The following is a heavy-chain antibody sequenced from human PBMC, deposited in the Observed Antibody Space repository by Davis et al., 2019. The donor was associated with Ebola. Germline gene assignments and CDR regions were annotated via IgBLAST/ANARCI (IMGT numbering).Heavy chain of an antibody. CDR1: GFSVSSSY. CDR2: LHRGGAT. V-gene: IGHV3-53*01. D-gene: IGHD2-8*02. J-gene: IGHJ4*02. Sequence: PGGSLRLSCAVSGFSVSSSYMHWVRQAPGKGLEWVSVLHRGGATYYADSVKGRFIVSRDNFKNTMYLRMYNLRADDTAVYYCAKSFLHTGSHMSEFRGVDYWGQGTVVTVSS. CDR3: AKSFLHTGSHMSEFRGVDY.